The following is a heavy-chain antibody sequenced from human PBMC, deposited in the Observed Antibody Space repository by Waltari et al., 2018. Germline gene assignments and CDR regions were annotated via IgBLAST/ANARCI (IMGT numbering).Heavy chain of an antibody. CDR3: AGGAHGDYVGYFDY. CDR2: IYSGGST. V-gene: IGHV3-53*01. J-gene: IGHJ4*02. Sequence: VQLVASGGGAVQPGRSLRLSCAATGFPFSSYALPWVRQAPGKGLEWVSVIYSGGSTYYADSVKGRFTISRDNSKNTLYLQMNSLRAEDTAVYYCAGGAHGDYVGYFDYWGQGTLVTVSS. D-gene: IGHD4-17*01. CDR1: GFPFSSYA.